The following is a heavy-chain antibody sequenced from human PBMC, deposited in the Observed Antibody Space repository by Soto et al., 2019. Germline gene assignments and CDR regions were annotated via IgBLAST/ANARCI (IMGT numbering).Heavy chain of an antibody. D-gene: IGHD3-22*01. CDR3: ASSPNYYDSSGYNFQH. Sequence: QVQLVQSGAEVKKPGSSVKVSCKASGGTFSSYAISWVRQAPGQGLEWMGGIIPIFGTANYAQKFQGRVTITADESTSKAYMELSSLRSEDTAVYYCASSPNYYDSSGYNFQHWGQGTLVTVSS. CDR1: GGTFSSYA. CDR2: IIPIFGTA. V-gene: IGHV1-69*12. J-gene: IGHJ1*01.